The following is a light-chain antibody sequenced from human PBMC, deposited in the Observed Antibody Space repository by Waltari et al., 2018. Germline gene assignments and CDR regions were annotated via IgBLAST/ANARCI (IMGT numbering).Light chain of an antibody. CDR2: GKN. J-gene: IGLJ3*02. CDR1: SLRSTY. Sequence: SSELTQDPAVSVALGQTVRITCQGDSLRSTYASWYQQKPGQDPVLVIYGKNNRPSGIPDRFSGSSSGNTASLTITGAQAEDEADYYCNSRDSSGNHLVFGGGTKLTVL. V-gene: IGLV3-19*01. CDR3: NSRDSSGNHLV.